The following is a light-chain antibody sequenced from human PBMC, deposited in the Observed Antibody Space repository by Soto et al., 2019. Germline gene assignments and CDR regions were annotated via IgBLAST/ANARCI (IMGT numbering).Light chain of an antibody. CDR2: DAS. CDR3: QQRSNWSRSST. V-gene: IGKV3-11*01. Sequence: EIVLTQSPATLSLSPGERATLSCRASQSVSSYLAWYQQKPGQAPRLLIYDASNRATGIPARFSGSGSGTDFTLTISRLEPEDFAVYYCQQRSNWSRSSTFGGGTKVEIK. J-gene: IGKJ4*01. CDR1: QSVSSY.